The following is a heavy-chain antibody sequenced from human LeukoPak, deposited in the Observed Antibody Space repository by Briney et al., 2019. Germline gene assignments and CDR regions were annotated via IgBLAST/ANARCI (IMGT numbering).Heavy chain of an antibody. CDR3: AKEIPGDY. J-gene: IGHJ4*02. CDR1: GFTFSNYG. Sequence: PGGSLRLSCAASGFTFSNYGMHWVRQAPGKGLEWVAIISYDGSNKYYADSVKGRFTISRDNSKNTLYLQMDSLRAENTAIYYCAKEIPGDYWGQGTLVTVSS. CDR2: ISYDGSNK. D-gene: IGHD2-21*01. V-gene: IGHV3-30*18.